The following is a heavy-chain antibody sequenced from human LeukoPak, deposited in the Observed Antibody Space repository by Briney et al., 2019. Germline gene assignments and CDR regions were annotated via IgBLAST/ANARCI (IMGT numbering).Heavy chain of an antibody. Sequence: PSETLSLTCTVSGGSISSSSYYWGWIRQPPGKGLEWIGSIYYSGSTYYNPSLKSRVTISVDTSKNQFSLKLSSVTAADTAVYYCARAQHSGNDNWGQGTLVTVSS. V-gene: IGHV4-39*07. CDR2: IYYSGST. J-gene: IGHJ4*02. CDR1: GGSISSSSYY. CDR3: ARAQHSGNDN. D-gene: IGHD5-12*01.